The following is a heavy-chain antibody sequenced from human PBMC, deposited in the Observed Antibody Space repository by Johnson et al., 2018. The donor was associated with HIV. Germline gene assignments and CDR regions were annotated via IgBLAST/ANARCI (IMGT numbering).Heavy chain of an antibody. Sequence: EVQLVESGGGVVQPGGSLRLSCVASGFKLYEYDVSWVRQVPGKGLEWVSGINWNGGTPGYAGSVKGRFTISRDNSKNTLYLQLNSLRAEDTAVYYCARDGEDSTSSSGAFYIWGQGTMVTVSS. CDR1: GFKLYEYD. V-gene: IGHV3-20*04. J-gene: IGHJ3*02. D-gene: IGHD6-6*01. CDR2: INWNGGTP. CDR3: ARDGEDSTSSSGAFYI.